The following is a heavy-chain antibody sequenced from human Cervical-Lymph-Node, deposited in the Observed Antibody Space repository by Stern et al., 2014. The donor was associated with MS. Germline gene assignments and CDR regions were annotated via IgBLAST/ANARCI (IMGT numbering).Heavy chain of an antibody. CDR2: FYPGDSET. CDR1: GFKFSIYW. Sequence: EVQLVQSGAELIRPGESLKISCKGSGFKFSIYWIAWVRPMPGKGLECMGIFYPGDSETRYSRSFQGQVTMSADKSTSTAYLQWSSLNASDTAMYFCARQTTAWASDVWGQGTLVTVSS. J-gene: IGHJ4*02. V-gene: IGHV5-51*01. D-gene: IGHD1-14*01. CDR3: ARQTTAWASDV.